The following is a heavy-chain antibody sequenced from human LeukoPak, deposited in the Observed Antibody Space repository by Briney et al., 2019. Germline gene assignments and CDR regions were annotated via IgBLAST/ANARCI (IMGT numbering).Heavy chain of an antibody. D-gene: IGHD1-14*01. Sequence: SQTLSLTCAISGDSVSSNGVAWNWIRQSPSRGLEWLGRTYYRSKWYNDYAVSVKSRITINPDTSKNQFSLQLNSVTPEDTAVYYCARGVTAVFDFWGQGTLVTVSS. CDR3: ARGVTAVFDF. J-gene: IGHJ4*02. CDR2: TYYRSKWYN. V-gene: IGHV6-1*01. CDR1: GDSVSSNGVA.